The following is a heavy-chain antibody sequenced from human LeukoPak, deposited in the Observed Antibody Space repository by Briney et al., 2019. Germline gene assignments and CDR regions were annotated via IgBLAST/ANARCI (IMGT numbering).Heavy chain of an antibody. Sequence: SETLSLTCTVSGASISRHFWSWIRQPPGKGLEWIGYIHYSGSTNYNPSLKSRVTISVDTSKNQFSLKLSSVTAADTAVYYCARDGYSGSSLFDYWGQGTLVTVSS. CDR3: ARDGYSGSSLFDY. D-gene: IGHD1-26*01. J-gene: IGHJ4*02. V-gene: IGHV4-59*11. CDR1: GASISRHF. CDR2: IHYSGST.